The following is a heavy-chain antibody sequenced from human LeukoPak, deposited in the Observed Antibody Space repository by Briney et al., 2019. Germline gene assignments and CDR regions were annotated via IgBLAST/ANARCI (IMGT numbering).Heavy chain of an antibody. CDR2: ISYDGSNK. Sequence: PGRSLRLSCAASGFTFSSYAMHWVRQAPGKGLEWVAVISYDGSNKYYADSVKGRFTISRDNSKNTLYLQMNGLRAEDTAVYYCASLEGGYQYYFDYWGQGTLVTVSS. CDR3: ASLEGGYQYYFDY. V-gene: IGHV3-30*04. CDR1: GFTFSSYA. D-gene: IGHD3-22*01. J-gene: IGHJ4*02.